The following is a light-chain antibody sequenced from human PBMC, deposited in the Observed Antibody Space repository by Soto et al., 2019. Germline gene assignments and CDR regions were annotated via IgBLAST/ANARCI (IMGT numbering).Light chain of an antibody. CDR2: DAS. CDR1: QSVSSN. Sequence: EIVLTQSPSTLSVSPVERATLSCRASQSVSSNLAWYQQKPGQAPRILMYDASTRATGIPARFSGSGSGTEFTLTISSLQSEDFAVYYCQQYHNWPITFGQGTRLEN. CDR3: QQYHNWPIT. V-gene: IGKV3-15*01. J-gene: IGKJ5*01.